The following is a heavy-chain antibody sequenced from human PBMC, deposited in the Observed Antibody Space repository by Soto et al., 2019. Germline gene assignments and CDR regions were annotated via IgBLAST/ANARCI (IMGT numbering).Heavy chain of an antibody. V-gene: IGHV5-51*01. CDR1: GYNFAGYW. Sequence: GESLKISCKGSGYNFAGYWIAWVRQMPGKGLELMGIIYPSDSDTRYRPSFQGQVTISADKSISSAYLQWSSLRASDTAMYYCARGGLSTRTFDYWGQGTPVTVSS. CDR3: ARGGLSTRTFDY. J-gene: IGHJ4*02. CDR2: IYPSDSDT. D-gene: IGHD1-1*01.